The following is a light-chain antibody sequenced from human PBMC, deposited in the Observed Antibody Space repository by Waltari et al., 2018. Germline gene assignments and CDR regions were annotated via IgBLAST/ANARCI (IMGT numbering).Light chain of an antibody. Sequence: DIVLTQSADSLAVSLGERATINSQSHESILYYSNNKNYLAWYQQRPGQPPKLLIHWASIRESGVPDRFSGSESGTDFTLTISSLQAEDVALYFCQQYYTTPYTFGQGTKVEIK. J-gene: IGKJ2*01. V-gene: IGKV4-1*01. CDR2: WAS. CDR1: ESILYYSNNKNY. CDR3: QQYYTTPYT.